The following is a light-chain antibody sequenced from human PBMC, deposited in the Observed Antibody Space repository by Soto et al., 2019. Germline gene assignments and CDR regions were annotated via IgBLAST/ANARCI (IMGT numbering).Light chain of an antibody. CDR3: QSYDSSLSGSV. J-gene: IGLJ3*02. CDR1: SSNIGAGYD. CDR2: GNS. Sequence: QSVLTQPPSVSGAPGQRVTISCTRSSSNIGAGYDVHWYQQLPGTAPKLLIYGNSNRPSGVPDRFSGSKSGTSASLAITGLQAEDEADYYCQSYDSSLSGSVFRGGTKLTVL. V-gene: IGLV1-40*01.